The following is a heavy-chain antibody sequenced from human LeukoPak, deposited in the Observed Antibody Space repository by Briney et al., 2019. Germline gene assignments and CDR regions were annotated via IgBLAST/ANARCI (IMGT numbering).Heavy chain of an antibody. CDR3: AGGPYGRDGYNWDY. J-gene: IGHJ4*02. CDR1: GFTFSSYS. V-gene: IGHV3-21*01. D-gene: IGHD5-24*01. Sequence: GGSLRLSCAASGFTFSSYSMNWVRQAPGKGLEWVSSISSSSSYIYYADSVKGRFTISRDNAKNSLYLQMNSLRAEDTAVYYCAGGPYGRDGYNWDYWGQGTLVTVPS. CDR2: ISSSSSYI.